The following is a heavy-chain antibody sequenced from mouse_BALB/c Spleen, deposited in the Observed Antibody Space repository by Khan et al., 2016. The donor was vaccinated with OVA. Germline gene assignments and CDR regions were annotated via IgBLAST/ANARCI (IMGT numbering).Heavy chain of an antibody. V-gene: IGHV1-63*02. CDR2: IYPGGGYT. Sequence: QVQLQQSGAELVRPGPSVKMSCKAAGYTFTNYWIGWVKQRPGHGLEWIGDIYPGGGYTNYNEKFKGKATLTADTSSSTAYMQLSSLTSEDSAVYYCARRGAARATGDYFDYWGQGTSLTVSS. J-gene: IGHJ2*03. CDR1: GYTFTNYW. CDR3: ARRGAARATGDYFDY. D-gene: IGHD3-1*01.